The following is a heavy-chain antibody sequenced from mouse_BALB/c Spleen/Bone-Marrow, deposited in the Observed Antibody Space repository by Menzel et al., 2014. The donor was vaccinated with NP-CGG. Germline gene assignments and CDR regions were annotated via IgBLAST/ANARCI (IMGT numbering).Heavy chain of an antibody. D-gene: IGHD1-3*01. Sequence: EVKLMESGGGLVSPGGSLKLSCAASGFTFSNYAMSWVRQTPEKRLEWVETVSSGGSFTYYPDSVKGRFTISKYSPKNTLYLQMTSLKSDYTSMYYCSRHVYNYVFDYWGQGTTLTFSS. CDR1: GFTFSNYA. V-gene: IGHV5-9-3*01. J-gene: IGHJ2*01. CDR2: VSSGGSFT. CDR3: SRHVYNYVFDY.